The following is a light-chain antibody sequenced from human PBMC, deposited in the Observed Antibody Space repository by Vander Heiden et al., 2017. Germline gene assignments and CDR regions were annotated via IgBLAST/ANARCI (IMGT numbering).Light chain of an antibody. Sequence: DIVMTQSPDSLAVSLGERATINCKSSQSVLYSSNNKNYLAWYQQKPGQPPKLLIYWASTRESGVPDRFCGSGSGTDFTLTISSLQAEDVAVYYCQQYYSTPRTLGQGTKLEIK. CDR3: QQYYSTPRT. V-gene: IGKV4-1*01. J-gene: IGKJ2*02. CDR2: WAS. CDR1: QSVLYSSNNKNY.